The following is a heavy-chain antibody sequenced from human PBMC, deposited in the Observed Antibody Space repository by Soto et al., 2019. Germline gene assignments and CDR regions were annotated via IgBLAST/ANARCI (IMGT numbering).Heavy chain of an antibody. D-gene: IGHD1-26*01. CDR1: GYTFNRYQ. J-gene: IGHJ6*02. CDR3: ARSELQAGYYYGMDV. CDR2: INPSDGST. Sequence: ASVKVSCKACGYTFNRYQMHWVRQAPGEGLEWMGIINPSDGSTSYAQNLQGRVTMTRDTSTSTAYMELSSLRSEDTAVYYCARSELQAGYYYGMDVWGQGTTVTVSS. V-gene: IGHV1-46*02.